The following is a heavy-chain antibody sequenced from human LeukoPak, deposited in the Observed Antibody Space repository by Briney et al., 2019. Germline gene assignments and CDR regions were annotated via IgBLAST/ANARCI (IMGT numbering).Heavy chain of an antibody. CDR1: GFTFGTYA. V-gene: IGHV3-21*01. Sequence: GGSLRLSCSASGFTFGTYAMSWVRQAPGKGLEWVSSISGSGGNTYYADSVKGRFTISRDNAKKSLYLQMKSLRAEDTAVYYCARSLFWDILTPGAFDIWGQGTMVTVSS. CDR3: ARSLFWDILTPGAFDI. J-gene: IGHJ3*02. D-gene: IGHD3-9*01. CDR2: ISGSGGNT.